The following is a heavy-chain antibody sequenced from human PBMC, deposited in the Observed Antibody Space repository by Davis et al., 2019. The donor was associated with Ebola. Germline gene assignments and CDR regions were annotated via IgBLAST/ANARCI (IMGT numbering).Heavy chain of an antibody. J-gene: IGHJ6*03. CDR2: INPNSGGT. Sequence: ASVKVSCTASGYTFTGYYMHWVRQAPGQGLEWMGWINPNSGGTNYAQKFQGRVTMTRDTSISTAYMELSRLRSDDTAVYYCAREGESGSYMDVWGKGTTVTVSS. D-gene: IGHD1-26*01. CDR3: AREGESGSYMDV. CDR1: GYTFTGYY. V-gene: IGHV1-2*02.